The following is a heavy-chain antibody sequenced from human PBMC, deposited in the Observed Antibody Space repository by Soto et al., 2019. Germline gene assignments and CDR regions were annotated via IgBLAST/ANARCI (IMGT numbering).Heavy chain of an antibody. V-gene: IGHV4-31*03. Sequence: QVQLQESGPGLVKPSQTLSLTCTVSGGSISSGGTGSYWTWIRQLPGKGLEWIGYIYYTGNTYYNPSLNGRPTISIDTSENQFSLKLTSVTAADTAVYFCASGHDAYKVRYWGQGTLVTVSS. CDR1: GGSISSGGTGSY. J-gene: IGHJ4*02. CDR2: IYYTGNT. D-gene: IGHD1-1*01. CDR3: ASGHDAYKVRY.